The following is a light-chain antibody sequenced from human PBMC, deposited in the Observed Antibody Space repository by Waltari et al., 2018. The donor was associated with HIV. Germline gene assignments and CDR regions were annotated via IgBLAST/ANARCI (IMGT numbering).Light chain of an antibody. J-gene: IGKJ5*01. CDR3: QQYSNSGPIT. CDR2: GAS. CDR1: QSVSTT. Sequence: EIVLTQSPGTLSLSPGERATLSCRASQSVSTTLAWYQQKPGQAPRLLIYGASSRATVIPYRFSGSGSGTDFTLTISRLEPEDFAVYYCQQYSNSGPITFGQGTRLEIK. V-gene: IGKV3-20*01.